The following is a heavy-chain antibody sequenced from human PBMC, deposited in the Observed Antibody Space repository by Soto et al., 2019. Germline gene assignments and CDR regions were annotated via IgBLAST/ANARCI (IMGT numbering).Heavy chain of an antibody. Sequence: ASVKVSCKASGYSFTSYGISWVRQAPGQGLEWMGWISAYNGNTNYAQKLQGRVTMTTDTSTSTAYMELRSLRSDDTAVYYCVIRPGYSSGWFERGGYFQHWGQGTLVTVSS. CDR1: GYSFTSYG. D-gene: IGHD6-19*01. CDR3: VIRPGYSSGWFERGGYFQH. V-gene: IGHV1-18*01. J-gene: IGHJ1*01. CDR2: ISAYNGNT.